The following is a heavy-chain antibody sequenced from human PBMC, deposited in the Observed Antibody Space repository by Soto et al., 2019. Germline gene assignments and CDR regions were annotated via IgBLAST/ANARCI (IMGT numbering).Heavy chain of an antibody. V-gene: IGHV4-34*01. CDR2: INHSGGT. J-gene: IGHJ4*02. D-gene: IGHD1-26*01. Sequence: PSETLSLTCAVYGGCFSGYYWSWIRQPPVKGLAWIGEINHSGGTNYNPSLKSRVTISVDTSKNQFSLKLSSVTAADTAVFYCARVRWERTWVIDEWGQGT. CDR3: ARVRWERTWVIDE. CDR1: GGCFSGYY.